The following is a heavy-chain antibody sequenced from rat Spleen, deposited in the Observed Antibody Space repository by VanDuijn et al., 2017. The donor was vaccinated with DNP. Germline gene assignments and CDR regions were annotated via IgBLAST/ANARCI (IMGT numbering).Heavy chain of an antibody. V-gene: IGHV5-17*01. J-gene: IGHJ2*01. CDR1: GFTFSDYA. CDR3: ARLKWERAYYFDY. Sequence: EVQLVESGGGLVQPGNSLKVSCAASGFTFSDYAMAWVRQSPKKSLEWVAAIFFDGRVTYYRDSVKGRFTISRDNAKRTVYLQMDSLRSEDTATYYCARLKWERAYYFDYWGQGIMVTVSS. D-gene: IGHD5-1*01. CDR2: IFFDGRVT.